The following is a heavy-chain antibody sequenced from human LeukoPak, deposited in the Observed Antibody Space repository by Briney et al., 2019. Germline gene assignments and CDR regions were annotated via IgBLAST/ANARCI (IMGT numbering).Heavy chain of an antibody. Sequence: NPSETLSLTCTVSGGSISSYYWSWIRQPPGKGLEWIGYIYYSGSTNYNPSLKSRVTISIDTSKNQFSLKLSSVTAADTAVYYCARGADWLQEGNFDYWGQGTLVTVSS. D-gene: IGHD3-9*01. J-gene: IGHJ4*02. CDR2: IYYSGST. V-gene: IGHV4-59*08. CDR3: ARGADWLQEGNFDY. CDR1: GGSISSYY.